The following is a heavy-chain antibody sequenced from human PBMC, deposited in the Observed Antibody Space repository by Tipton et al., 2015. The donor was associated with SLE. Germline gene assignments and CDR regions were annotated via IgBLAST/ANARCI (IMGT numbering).Heavy chain of an antibody. Sequence: QSGAEVKKPGASVKVSCKASGYTFTSYGISWVRQAPGQGLEWMGWISAYNGNTNYAQKLQGRVTMTRDTSTSTAYMELRSLRSDDSAVYYCARTDRYYGSGSYYSTSIDYWGQGTLVTVSS. CDR3: ARTDRYYGSGSYYSTSIDY. CDR2: ISAYNGNT. D-gene: IGHD3-10*01. J-gene: IGHJ4*02. V-gene: IGHV1-18*01. CDR1: GYTFTSYG.